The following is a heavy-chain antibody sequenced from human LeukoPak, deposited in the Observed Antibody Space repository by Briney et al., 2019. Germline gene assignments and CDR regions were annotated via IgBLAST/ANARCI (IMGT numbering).Heavy chain of an antibody. J-gene: IGHJ6*02. V-gene: IGHV1-2*02. CDR2: INPNSGGT. CDR1: GYTFTGYY. D-gene: IGHD2-2*01. CDR3: ARDGSEDIVVVPANYYYYGMDV. Sequence: GASVKVSCKASGYTFTGYYMHWVRQPPGQGLEWMGWINPNSGGTNYAPKFQGRVTMTRDTSISTAYMELSRLRSDDTAVYYCARDGSEDIVVVPANYYYYGMDVWGQGTTVTVSS.